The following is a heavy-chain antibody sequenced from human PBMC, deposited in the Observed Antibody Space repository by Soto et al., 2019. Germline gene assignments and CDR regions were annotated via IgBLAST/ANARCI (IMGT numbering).Heavy chain of an antibody. D-gene: IGHD3-22*01. V-gene: IGHV1-18*01. J-gene: IGHJ4*01. CDR1: GYTFTSYG. CDR3: ACDVAAVCCSSYSDSSGQWGPDFDF. CDR2: ISAYNGNT. Sequence: ASVKVSCKASGYTFTSYGISWVRQAPGQGLEWMGWISAYNGNTNYAQKLQGRVTMTTDTSTSTAYMELRSLRSDDTAVYYCACDVAAVCCSSYSDSSGQWGPDFDFWGQGTMVTVSS.